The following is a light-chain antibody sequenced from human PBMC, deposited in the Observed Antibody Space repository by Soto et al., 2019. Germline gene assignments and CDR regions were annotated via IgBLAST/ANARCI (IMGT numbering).Light chain of an antibody. CDR3: ASWEDSLNVYV. J-gene: IGLJ1*01. CDR1: GSNIGSNP. V-gene: IGLV1-44*01. Sequence: QSALTQPPSASGAPGQRVTISCSGSGSNIGSNPVTWYQQLPRTAPKLLIYNTNQRPSGVPERFSASWSGTSASLAISGLQSEDEADYFCASWEDSLNVYVLGTGTKVTVL. CDR2: NTN.